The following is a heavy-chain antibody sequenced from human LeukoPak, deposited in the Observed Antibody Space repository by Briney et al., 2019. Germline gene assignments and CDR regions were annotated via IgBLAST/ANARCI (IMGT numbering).Heavy chain of an antibody. CDR3: ARESDDSSGYYYRRLHYFDY. J-gene: IGHJ4*02. CDR2: TSSSGSTI. CDR1: GFTFSDYE. D-gene: IGHD3-22*01. Sequence: GGSLRLSCAASGFTFSDYEMNWVRQAPGKGLEWVSYTSSSGSTISYADSVKGRFTISRDNAKNSLYLQMNSLRAEDTAVYYCARESDDSSGYYYRRLHYFDYWGQGTLVTVSS. V-gene: IGHV3-48*03.